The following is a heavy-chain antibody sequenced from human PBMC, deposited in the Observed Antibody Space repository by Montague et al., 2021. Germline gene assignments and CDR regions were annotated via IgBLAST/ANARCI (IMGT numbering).Heavy chain of an antibody. D-gene: IGHD6-13*01. V-gene: IGHV4-31*03. J-gene: IGHJ4*02. Sequence: TLSLTCTVSGDSLSSVGYSWTWIRQHPGKGLEWIGYMYYSGSTYYNPSLKSRVTISGDTSKNHFSLRLTSVTAADMAVYYCARGRLATGDCDYWGQGTLVTVSS. CDR2: MYYSGST. CDR3: ARGRLATGDCDY. CDR1: GDSLSSVGYS.